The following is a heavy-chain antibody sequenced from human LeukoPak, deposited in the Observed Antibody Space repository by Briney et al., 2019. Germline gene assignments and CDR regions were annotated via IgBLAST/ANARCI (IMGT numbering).Heavy chain of an antibody. CDR3: ARGQSGDFGHPFGFDY. V-gene: IGHV1-18*01. D-gene: IGHD4-17*01. CDR1: GYTFTSYG. CDR2: ISAYTANT. Sequence: ASVKVSCKASGYTFTSYGISWVRQAPGQGLEWMGWISAYTANTNYAQKVQGRVTMTTDTSTSTAYIELRSLRSDDTAVYYCARGQSGDFGHPFGFDYWGQGTLVTVSS. J-gene: IGHJ4*02.